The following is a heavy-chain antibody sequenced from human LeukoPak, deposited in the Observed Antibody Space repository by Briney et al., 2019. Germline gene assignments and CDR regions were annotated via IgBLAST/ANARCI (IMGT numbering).Heavy chain of an antibody. D-gene: IGHD4/OR15-4a*01. V-gene: IGHV3-7*01. Sequence: GGSLRLSCVVSGLTFSDYWMSWVRQAPGKGLEWVGNIKQDGSETYYGDSVKGRFTISRDNAKKSLYLQMDNLRAEDTAVYYCARHLTFFDYWGQGALVSVSS. CDR2: IKQDGSET. CDR3: ARHLTFFDY. CDR1: GLTFSDYW. J-gene: IGHJ4*02.